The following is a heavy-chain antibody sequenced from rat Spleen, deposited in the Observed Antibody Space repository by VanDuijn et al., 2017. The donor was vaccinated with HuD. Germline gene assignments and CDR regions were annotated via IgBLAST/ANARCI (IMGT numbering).Heavy chain of an antibody. CDR1: GLSLTSNS. J-gene: IGHJ2*01. CDR3: TSLGPTDY. CDR2: IWIDGNT. V-gene: IGHV2-47*01. Sequence: QVQLKESGPGLVQPSQTLSLPCTVSGLSLTSNSVSWFRQPPGKGLEWMGVIWIDGNTGYNSPLKSRLRISRDTSKSQVFLKMNSLQTEDTAIYYCTSLGPTDYWGQGVMVTVSS. D-gene: IGHD1-11*01.